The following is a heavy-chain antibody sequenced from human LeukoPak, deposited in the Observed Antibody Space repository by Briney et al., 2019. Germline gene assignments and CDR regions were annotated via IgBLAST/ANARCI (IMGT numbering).Heavy chain of an antibody. Sequence: SETLSLTCAVYGGSFSGYFWSWIRQPPGKGLEWIGRIYTSGSTNYNPSLKSRVTMSVDTSKNQFSLRLSSVTAADTAVYYCARDFGWFDPWGQGTLVTVSS. CDR1: GGSFSGYF. V-gene: IGHV4-59*10. D-gene: IGHD3-3*01. CDR3: ARDFGWFDP. J-gene: IGHJ5*02. CDR2: IYTSGST.